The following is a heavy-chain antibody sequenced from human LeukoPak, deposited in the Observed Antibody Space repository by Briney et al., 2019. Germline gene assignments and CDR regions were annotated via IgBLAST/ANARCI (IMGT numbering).Heavy chain of an antibody. CDR1: GFTFSSYG. D-gene: IGHD6-19*01. J-gene: IGHJ6*03. CDR3: AKDPRSSGWLTSYYYYYYYMDV. CDR2: ISYDGSNK. V-gene: IGHV3-30*18. Sequence: GGSLRLSCAASGFTFSSYGMHWVRQAPGKGLEWVAVISYDGSNKYYADSVKGRFTISRDNSKNTLYLQMNSLRAEDTAVYYCAKDPRSSGWLTSYYYYYYYMDVWGKGTTVTVSS.